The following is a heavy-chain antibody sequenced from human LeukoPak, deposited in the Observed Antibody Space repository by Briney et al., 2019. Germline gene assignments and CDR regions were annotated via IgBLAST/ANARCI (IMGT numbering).Heavy chain of an antibody. CDR1: GGTYTSYT. J-gene: IGHJ3*02. V-gene: IGHV1-69*02. Sequence: GASVKVSCKASGGTYTSYTMSWVRQAPRQGPEWMGRIIPTLGIANYAQKLQGRVTITADKSTSTAYMELSRLRSEDTAVYYCARGWAKIELPYMPIWAQGTMVTVSS. CDR2: IIPTLGIA. CDR3: ARGWAKIELPYMPI. D-gene: IGHD5-18*01.